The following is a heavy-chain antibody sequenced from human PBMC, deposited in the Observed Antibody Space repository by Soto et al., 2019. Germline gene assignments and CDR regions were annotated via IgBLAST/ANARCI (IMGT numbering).Heavy chain of an antibody. D-gene: IGHD2-21*02. Sequence: LSLSCAASGFNFSNHWMHWVRQRPGEGLVWVSRITSDGKSKAYAESVKGRFAISRDNAKNTLYLQMNGLTAEDTAVYYCARESGDWPLNWFDPWGLGTLVTVSA. CDR2: ITSDGKSK. J-gene: IGHJ5*02. V-gene: IGHV3-74*01. CDR1: GFNFSNHW. CDR3: ARESGDWPLNWFDP.